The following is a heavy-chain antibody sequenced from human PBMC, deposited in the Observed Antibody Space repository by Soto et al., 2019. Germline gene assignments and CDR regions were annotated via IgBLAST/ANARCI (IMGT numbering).Heavy chain of an antibody. CDR2: MSSDGSKI. CDR1: GFDFTYYA. J-gene: IGHJ4*02. CDR3: AKDEGVGGTLGLFDY. V-gene: IGHV3-30*18. Sequence: QVPLVESGGGAVQPGESLRLSCVASGFDFTYYAMHWVRQAPGKGLESVAVMSSDGSKIHHTDSVKGRFTISRDNSKNTLYLQMHSLRKEDTAVYFCAKDEGVGGTLGLFDYWGQGTLVSVSS. D-gene: IGHD1-26*01.